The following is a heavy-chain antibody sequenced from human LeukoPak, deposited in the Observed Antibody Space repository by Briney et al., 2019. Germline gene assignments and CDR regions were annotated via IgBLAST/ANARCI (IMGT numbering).Heavy chain of an antibody. CDR1: GFTFSSYA. J-gene: IGHJ4*02. CDR2: ISGSGGST. CDR3: AKDSLLPYYYDSSGSFDY. V-gene: IGHV3-23*01. Sequence: SGGSLRLSCAASGFTFSSYAMSWVRQAPGKGLEWVSAISGSGGSTYYADSVKGRFTISRDNSKNTLYLQMNSLRAEDTAVYYCAKDSLLPYYYDSSGSFDYWGQGTLVTVSS. D-gene: IGHD3-22*01.